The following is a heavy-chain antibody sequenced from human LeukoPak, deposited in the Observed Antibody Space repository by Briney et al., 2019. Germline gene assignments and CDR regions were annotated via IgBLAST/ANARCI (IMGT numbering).Heavy chain of an antibody. CDR2: IHSGGNT. J-gene: IGHJ4*02. Sequence: HPGGSLRLSCAASGFTFHSYAMSWVRQAPGKGLEWVSVIHSGGNTYYADSVKGRFTISRDNFKNTLYLQMDSLRAEDTAMYYCARDVGYYYDGSGIYWGQGTLVTVSS. CDR3: ARDVGYYYDGSGIY. V-gene: IGHV3-23*01. D-gene: IGHD3-22*01. CDR1: GFTFHSYA.